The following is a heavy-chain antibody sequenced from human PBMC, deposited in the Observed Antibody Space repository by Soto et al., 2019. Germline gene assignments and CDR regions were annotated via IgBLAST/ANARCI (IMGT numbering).Heavy chain of an antibody. CDR1: GGTFSSYA. D-gene: IGHD3-22*01. CDR3: ASAYCDSSGYRRRALYYGMDV. CDR2: IIPIFGTA. V-gene: IGHV1-69*13. Sequence: GASVKVSCKASGGTFSSYAISWVRQAPGQGLEWMGGIIPIFGTANYAQKFQGRVTITADESTSTAYMELSSLRSEDTAVYYCASAYCDSSGYRRRALYYGMDVWGQGTTVTVSS. J-gene: IGHJ6*02.